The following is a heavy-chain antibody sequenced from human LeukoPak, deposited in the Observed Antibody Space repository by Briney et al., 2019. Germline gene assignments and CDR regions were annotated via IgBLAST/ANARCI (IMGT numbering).Heavy chain of an antibody. D-gene: IGHD1-26*01. V-gene: IGHV3-21*01. Sequence: TSGGSLRLSCAASGFTFSSYWMSWVRQAPGKGLEWVSSISSSSSYIYYADSVKGRFTISRDNAKNSLYLQMNSLRAEDTAVYYCARLIKWELPGVDYWGQGTLVTVSS. CDR3: ARLIKWELPGVDY. CDR1: GFTFSSYW. J-gene: IGHJ4*02. CDR2: ISSSSSYI.